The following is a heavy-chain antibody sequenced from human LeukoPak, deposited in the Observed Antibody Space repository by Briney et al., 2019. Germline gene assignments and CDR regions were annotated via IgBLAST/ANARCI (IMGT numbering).Heavy chain of an antibody. CDR2: ISGSGGTT. CDR3: AKGRDTLVRGVIITTRFDN. CDR1: GFTFSSYA. D-gene: IGHD3-10*01. Sequence: GGSLRLSCAASGFTFSSYAMTRVRQAPGKGVEWVAGISGSGGTTYYADSVKGRLTVSRDNSKNTLYLQMHSLRAEDTAVYYCAKGRDTLVRGVIITTRFDNWGQGTLVTVSS. V-gene: IGHV3-23*01. J-gene: IGHJ4*02.